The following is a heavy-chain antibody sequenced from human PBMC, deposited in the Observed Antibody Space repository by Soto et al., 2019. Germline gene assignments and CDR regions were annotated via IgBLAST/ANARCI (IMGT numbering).Heavy chain of an antibody. J-gene: IGHJ5*02. D-gene: IGHD4-17*01. Sequence: ASVKVSCTASGYTFTSYYMHWVRQAPGQGLEWMGIINPSGGSTSYAQKFQGRVTMTRDTSTSTVYMELSSLRSEDTAVYYCARTPTVRDWFDPWGQGTLVTVSS. V-gene: IGHV1-46*01. CDR2: INPSGGST. CDR3: ARTPTVRDWFDP. CDR1: GYTFTSYY.